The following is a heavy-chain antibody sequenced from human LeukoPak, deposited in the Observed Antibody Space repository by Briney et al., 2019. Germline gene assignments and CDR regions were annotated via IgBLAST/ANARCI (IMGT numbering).Heavy chain of an antibody. CDR1: GFTFSSYW. J-gene: IGHJ4*02. CDR3: VRDVWRRGYSYGYDY. V-gene: IGHV3-74*01. Sequence: PGGSLRLSCAASGFTFSSYWMHWVRQAPGKGLVWVSRINSDGSSTSYADSVKGRFTISRDNAKNTLYLQMNSLRAEDTAVYYCVRDVWRRGYSYGYDYWGQGTLVTVSS. D-gene: IGHD5-18*01. CDR2: INSDGSST.